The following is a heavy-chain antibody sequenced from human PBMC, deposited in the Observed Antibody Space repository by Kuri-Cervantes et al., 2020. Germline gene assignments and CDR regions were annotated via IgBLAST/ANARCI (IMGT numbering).Heavy chain of an antibody. CDR2: IYYSGST. Sequence: GSLRLSCTVSGSSISSYYWSWIRQPPGKGLEWIGYIYYSGSTNYNPSLKSRVTISVDTSKNQFSLKLSSVTAADTAIYYCARAVSSAFDPWGQGTLVTVSS. V-gene: IGHV4-59*12. CDR1: GSSISSYY. CDR3: ARAVSSAFDP. J-gene: IGHJ5*02.